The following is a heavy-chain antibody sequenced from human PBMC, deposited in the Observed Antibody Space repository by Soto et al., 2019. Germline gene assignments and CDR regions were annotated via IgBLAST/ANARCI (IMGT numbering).Heavy chain of an antibody. CDR1: GGTFSSYT. Sequence: QVQLVQSGAEVKKPGSSVKVSCKASGGTFSSYTISWVRQAPGQGLEWMGRIIPILGIANYAQKFQGRVTYTXXKATGTAYMALQSLRSEDTAVYYGAGGVEAASGDYWGQGTLVTVSS. V-gene: IGHV1-69*02. D-gene: IGHD2-21*01. CDR3: AGGVEAASGDY. CDR2: IIPILGIA. J-gene: IGHJ4*02.